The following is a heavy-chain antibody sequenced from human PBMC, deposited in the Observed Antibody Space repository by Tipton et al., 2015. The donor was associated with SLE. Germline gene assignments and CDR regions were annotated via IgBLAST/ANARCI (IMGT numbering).Heavy chain of an antibody. CDR2: MHTSGTT. CDR3: ARRTSGYAPDY. D-gene: IGHD5-12*01. Sequence: TLSLTCTVSGGSITSRTYYWTWIRQPAGKGLEWIGHMHTSGTTNYNPSLKSRVTISVDTSKNQFSLKVTSVTAADTAFYYCARRTSGYAPDYWGQGTLVTVSS. CDR1: GGSITSRTYY. J-gene: IGHJ4*02. V-gene: IGHV4-61*09.